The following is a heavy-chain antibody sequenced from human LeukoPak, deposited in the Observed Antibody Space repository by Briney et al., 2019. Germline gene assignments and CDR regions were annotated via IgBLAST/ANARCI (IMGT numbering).Heavy chain of an antibody. CDR2: INHSGST. Sequence: SETLSLTCAVYGGSFSGYYWSWIRQPPGKGLEWIGEINHSGSTNYNPSLKRRVTISVDTSKNQFSLKLSSVTAADTAVYYCARVADRFDPWGQGTLVTVSS. CDR3: ARVADRFDP. V-gene: IGHV4-34*01. CDR1: GGSFSGYY. J-gene: IGHJ5*02.